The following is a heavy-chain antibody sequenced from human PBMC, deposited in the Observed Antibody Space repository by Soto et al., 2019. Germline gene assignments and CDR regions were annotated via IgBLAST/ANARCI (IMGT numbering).Heavy chain of an antibody. J-gene: IGHJ4*02. D-gene: IGHD6-13*01. CDR2: IYYSGST. V-gene: IGHV4-31*03. CDR3: ARTIAAANDFDY. CDR1: GGSISSGGYY. Sequence: PSETLSLTCTVSGGSISSGGYYWSWIRQHPGKGLEWIGYIYYSGSTYYNPSLKSRVTISVDTSKNQFSLKLSSVTAADTAVYYCARTIAAANDFDYWGQGSQVTVSS.